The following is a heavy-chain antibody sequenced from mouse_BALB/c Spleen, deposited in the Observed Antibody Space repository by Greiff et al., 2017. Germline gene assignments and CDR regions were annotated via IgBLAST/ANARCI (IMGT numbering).Heavy chain of an antibody. Sequence: QVQLQQPGAELVKPGASVKLSCKASGYTFTSYWMHWVKQRPGQGLEWIGEINPSNGRTNYNEKFKSKATLTVDKSSSTAYMQLSSLTSEDSAVYYCARDEDMDYWGQGTSVTVSS. J-gene: IGHJ4*01. CDR1: GYTFTSYW. CDR3: ARDEDMDY. V-gene: IGHV1S81*02. CDR2: INPSNGRT.